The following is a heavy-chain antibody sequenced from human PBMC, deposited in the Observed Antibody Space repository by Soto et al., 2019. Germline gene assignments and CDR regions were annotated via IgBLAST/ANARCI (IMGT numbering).Heavy chain of an antibody. D-gene: IGHD5-18*01. CDR2: IYYSGST. CDR1: GVSISSGGYY. V-gene: IGHV4-31*03. Sequence: PSETLSLTCTVSGVSISSGGYYWSWIRQHPGKGLEWIGYIYYSGSTYYNPSLKSRVTISVDTSKNQFSLKLSSVTAADTAVYYCASRNGYSYGTYFDYWGQGTLVTVSS. CDR3: ASRNGYSYGTYFDY. J-gene: IGHJ4*02.